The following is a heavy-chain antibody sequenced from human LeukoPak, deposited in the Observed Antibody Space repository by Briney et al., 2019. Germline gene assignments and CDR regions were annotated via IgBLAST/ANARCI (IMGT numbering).Heavy chain of an antibody. J-gene: IGHJ4*02. CDR3: AEDQQLQPFHY. V-gene: IGHV3-30*02. CDR1: GLTFSNYG. Sequence: GSLRLSCAASGLTFSNYGMHWVRQAPGKGLEWVAFIRYDGSDKFYADSVKGRFTISRDNSRDTLYLQMNSLRVEDTAVYFCAEDQQLQPFHYWGRGTLVAVSS. D-gene: IGHD1-1*01. CDR2: IRYDGSDK.